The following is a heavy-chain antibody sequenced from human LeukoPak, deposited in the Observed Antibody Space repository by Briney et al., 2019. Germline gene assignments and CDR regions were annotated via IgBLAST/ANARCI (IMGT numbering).Heavy chain of an antibody. Sequence: GGSLRLSCAASGFTFSSYSMNWVRQAPGKGLEWVSSISSSSSYIYYADSVKGRFTISRDNAKNSPYLQMNSLRAEDTAVYYCARVSSIAAAGPFDDYWGQGTLVTVSS. CDR1: GFTFSSYS. V-gene: IGHV3-21*01. CDR2: ISSSSSYI. J-gene: IGHJ4*02. D-gene: IGHD6-13*01. CDR3: ARVSSIAAAGPFDDY.